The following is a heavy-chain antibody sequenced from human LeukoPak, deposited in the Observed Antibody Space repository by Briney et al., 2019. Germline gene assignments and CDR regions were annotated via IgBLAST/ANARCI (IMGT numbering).Heavy chain of an antibody. Sequence: ASVKVSCNVSGYNLTELSIHWVRQAPGKGLEWMGGFDPEDDEIIYAQQFQGRVTMTEDTSRSTAFMEPSSLRSEDTAMYYCASPPPRYCSGGSCSYWYFALWGRGTLVTVSS. CDR1: GYNLTELS. CDR2: FDPEDDEI. J-gene: IGHJ2*01. D-gene: IGHD2-15*01. V-gene: IGHV1-24*01. CDR3: ASPPPRYCSGGSCSYWYFAL.